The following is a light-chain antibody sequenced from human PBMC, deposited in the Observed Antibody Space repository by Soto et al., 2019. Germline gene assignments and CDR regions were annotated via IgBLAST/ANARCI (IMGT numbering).Light chain of an antibody. J-gene: IGKJ4*01. V-gene: IGKV3-15*01. CDR2: GAS. CDR1: QSISDK. Sequence: IVMTQSPATLSVSPGERATLSCRASQSISDKLAWYQQKPGQAPRLLIYGASTRATGVPVRFSGSGSGTEFTLTITSLQTEDFAVYYCQEYNNWRPITFGGGTKVEMK. CDR3: QEYNNWRPIT.